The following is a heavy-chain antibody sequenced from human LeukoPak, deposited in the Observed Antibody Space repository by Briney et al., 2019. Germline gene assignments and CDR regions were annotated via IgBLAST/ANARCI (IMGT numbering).Heavy chain of an antibody. CDR3: ATGHSSSWFEDYYGMDV. D-gene: IGHD6-13*01. Sequence: GESLKISCKGSGYSFTSYWIGWVRQMPGKGLEWMGIIYPGDSDTRYCPSFQGQVTISADKSISTAYLQWSSLKASDTAMYYCATGHSSSWFEDYYGMDVWGQGTTVTVSS. J-gene: IGHJ6*02. CDR2: IYPGDSDT. V-gene: IGHV5-51*01. CDR1: GYSFTSYW.